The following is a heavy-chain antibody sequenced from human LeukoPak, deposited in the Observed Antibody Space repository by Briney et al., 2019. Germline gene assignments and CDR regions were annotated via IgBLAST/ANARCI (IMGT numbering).Heavy chain of an antibody. CDR3: ARGQTGGDYYYYGMDV. Sequence: ASVKVSCKASGYTFTSYDINWVRQATGQGLEWMGWMNPNSGNTGYAQKFQGRVTMTRNTSISTACMELSSLRSEDTAVYYCARGQTGGDYYYYGMDVWGQGTTVTVSS. J-gene: IGHJ6*02. D-gene: IGHD4-17*01. CDR1: GYTFTSYD. CDR2: MNPNSGNT. V-gene: IGHV1-8*01.